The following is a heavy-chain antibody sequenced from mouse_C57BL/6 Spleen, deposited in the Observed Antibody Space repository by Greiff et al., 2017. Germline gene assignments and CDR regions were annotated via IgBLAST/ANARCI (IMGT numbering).Heavy chain of an antibody. Sequence: VQLQQSGAELVKPGASVKLSCTASGFNIKDYYMHWVKQRTEQGLEWIGRIDPEDGETQYAPKFQGKATITADTSSNTAYLQLSSLTSEDTAVYYCARSPIYYGSSPSYFDYWGQGTTLTVSS. D-gene: IGHD1-1*01. CDR2: IDPEDGET. CDR1: GFNIKDYY. J-gene: IGHJ2*01. V-gene: IGHV14-2*01. CDR3: ARSPIYYGSSPSYFDY.